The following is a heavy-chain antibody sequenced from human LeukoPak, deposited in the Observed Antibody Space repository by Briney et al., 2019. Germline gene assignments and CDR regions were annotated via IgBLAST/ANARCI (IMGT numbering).Heavy chain of an antibody. V-gene: IGHV3-7*03. Sequence: GGSLRLSCAASGLTFSRHWMNWVRQAPGKGLEWVANIKQGGGERNYVDSVKGRFTVSRDDAKSSLYLHMNSLRAEDTAIYYCARGPNCGSRTDYLDYWGQGTLVTVSS. J-gene: IGHJ4*02. CDR3: ARGPNCGSRTDYLDY. CDR1: GLTFSRHW. CDR2: IKQGGGER. D-gene: IGHD1-1*01.